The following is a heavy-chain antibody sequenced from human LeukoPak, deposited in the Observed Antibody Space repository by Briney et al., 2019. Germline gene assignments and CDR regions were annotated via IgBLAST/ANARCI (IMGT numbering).Heavy chain of an antibody. CDR1: GFIFRNYV. CDR3: AKGHYAGSPYYFDY. J-gene: IGHJ4*02. D-gene: IGHD1-26*01. CDR2: ITTTGGST. V-gene: IGHV3-23*01. Sequence: GGSLRLSCAASGFIFRNYVMRWVRQAPGKRLAWVSTITTTGGSTDYADPVRGRFTISRDNSKTTVFLQMDSLRAEDTAVYYCAKGHYAGSPYYFDYWGQGTLVTVSS.